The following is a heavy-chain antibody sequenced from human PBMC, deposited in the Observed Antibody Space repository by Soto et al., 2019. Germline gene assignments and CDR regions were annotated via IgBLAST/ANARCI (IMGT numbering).Heavy chain of an antibody. CDR1: GQSFSGHS. CDR3: ARGSGIVALPSELEDVNYDY. Sequence: QVQLQQWGVGLVKPSETLSLSCAVYGQSFSGHSWAWIRQPPGKGLEWIGEINESGSTYYNPSLKSRVTVSTDTSKNQFSLKLSSVSAADTAAYFCARGSGIVALPSELEDVNYDYWGQGTLVNVSS. V-gene: IGHV4-34*01. J-gene: IGHJ4*02. CDR2: INESGST. D-gene: IGHD1-1*01.